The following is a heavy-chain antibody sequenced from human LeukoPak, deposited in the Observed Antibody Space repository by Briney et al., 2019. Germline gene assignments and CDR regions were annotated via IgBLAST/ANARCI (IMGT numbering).Heavy chain of an antibody. J-gene: IGHJ4*02. D-gene: IGHD3-22*01. CDR1: GGSISSSSYY. V-gene: IGHV4-39*01. Sequence: PSETLSLTCTVSGGSISSSSYYWGWIRQPPGKGLEWIGSIYYSGSTYYNPSLKSRVTISVDTSKNQFSLKLSSVTAADTAVYYCARRNYDSSGYYFSYWGQGTLVTVSS. CDR3: ARRNYDSSGYYFSY. CDR2: IYYSGST.